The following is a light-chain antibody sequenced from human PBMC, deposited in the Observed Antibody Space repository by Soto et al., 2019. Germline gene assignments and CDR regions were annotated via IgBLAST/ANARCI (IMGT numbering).Light chain of an antibody. CDR3: QQYGGSPRT. CDR2: SAS. J-gene: IGKJ1*01. CDR1: QSIRSSS. Sequence: EIVLTQSPGALSLSPEERATLSCRASQSIRSSSLAWYQQKPGQAPSLLIYSASRRATGIPDRFSGSGSGTDFTLTISRLEPEDFAVYHCQQYGGSPRTFGQGTKVDIK. V-gene: IGKV3-20*01.